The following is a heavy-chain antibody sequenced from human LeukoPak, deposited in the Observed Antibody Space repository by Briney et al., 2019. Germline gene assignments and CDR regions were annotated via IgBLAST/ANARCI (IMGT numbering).Heavy chain of an antibody. J-gene: IGHJ5*02. Sequence: SETLSLTCDVSGDSMRSSRFSWSWIRQPLGKGLEWIGYSYHGGSTHYNPSLKSRVTISVDRSKKQFSLNLTSVTAADTAVYYCAIMLVDITRWSDPWGQGTLVTVSS. V-gene: IGHV4-30-2*01. CDR2: SYHGGST. CDR1: GDSMRSSRFS. CDR3: AIMLVDITRWSDP. D-gene: IGHD2-15*01.